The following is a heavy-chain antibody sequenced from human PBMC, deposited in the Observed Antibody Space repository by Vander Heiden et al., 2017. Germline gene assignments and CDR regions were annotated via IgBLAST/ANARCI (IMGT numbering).Heavy chain of an antibody. V-gene: IGHV3-33*01. D-gene: IGHD3-9*01. CDR1: GFTFSSYG. CDR3: ARGTTGYYRGSYFDY. Sequence: QVQLVESGGGVVQPGRALRLSCAASGFTFSSYGMHWGRQAPGKELEWVEVIWFDGTNKYYGDSVKGRFTISRDNSKNTVYLQMNSLRAEDTAVYYCARGTTGYYRGSYFDYWGQGTLVTASS. J-gene: IGHJ4*02. CDR2: IWFDGTNK.